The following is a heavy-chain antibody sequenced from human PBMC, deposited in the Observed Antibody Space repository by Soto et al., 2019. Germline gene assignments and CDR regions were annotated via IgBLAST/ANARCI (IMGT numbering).Heavy chain of an antibody. CDR3: ARVLEGITMFRGVIS. J-gene: IGHJ5*02. CDR2: ISPILGIA. Sequence: QVQLVQSGAEVKKPGSSVKVSCKASGGTFSSYTISWVRQAPGQGLEWMGRISPILGIANYAQKFQGRVTVTADKSTSTAVMELSSLRSEDTAVYYCARVLEGITMFRGVISWGQGTLVTVSS. D-gene: IGHD3-10*01. CDR1: GGTFSSYT. V-gene: IGHV1-69*02.